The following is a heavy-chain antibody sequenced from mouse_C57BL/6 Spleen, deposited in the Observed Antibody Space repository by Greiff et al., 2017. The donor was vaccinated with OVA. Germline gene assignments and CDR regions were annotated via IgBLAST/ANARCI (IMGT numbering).Heavy chain of an antibody. J-gene: IGHJ1*03. Sequence: QVQLQQPGAELVRPGSSVKLSCKASGYTFTSYWMAWVKQRPGQGLEWIGNIYPSNSETHYNQKFKDKATLTVEKSSSTAYLQLSSLTSEDSAVFYCASITSVATGYFDVWGTGTTLTVSS. D-gene: IGHD1-1*01. CDR2: IYPSNSET. V-gene: IGHV1-61*01. CDR3: ASITSVATGYFDV. CDR1: GYTFTSYW.